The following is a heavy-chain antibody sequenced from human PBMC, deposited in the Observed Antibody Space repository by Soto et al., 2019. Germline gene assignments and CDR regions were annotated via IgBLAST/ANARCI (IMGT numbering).Heavy chain of an antibody. CDR3: ARIIYPQYYYCSGTQEGSYNCFAP. Sequence: QLQLQESGSGRVKPSQTLSLTCAVSGGSISSGGYSWSWIRQPPGKGLEWIGYIYHSGSTYYNTYHKGRVTILVDRSNNQFPLKLSSLSARDSAVDYSARIIYPQYYYCSGTQEGSYNCFAPWCQGTLVTV. D-gene: IGHD3-10*01. CDR2: IYHSGST. V-gene: IGHV4-30-2*01. J-gene: IGHJ5*02. CDR1: GGSISSGGYS.